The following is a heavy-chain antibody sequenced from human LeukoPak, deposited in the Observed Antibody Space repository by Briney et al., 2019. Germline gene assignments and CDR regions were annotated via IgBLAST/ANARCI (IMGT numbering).Heavy chain of an antibody. CDR1: GFTLSDYY. V-gene: IGHV3-11*01. CDR3: ARERERGSLEWLLEY. J-gene: IGHJ4*02. D-gene: IGHD3-3*01. CDR2: ISSSGSM. Sequence: GGSLRLSCTASGFTLSDYYITWIRQVPGKGLAWVSYISSSGSMYYADSVKGRFTISRDNAKSSLYLQMNSLRAEETAVYYCARERERGSLEWLLEYWGQGTLVTVSS.